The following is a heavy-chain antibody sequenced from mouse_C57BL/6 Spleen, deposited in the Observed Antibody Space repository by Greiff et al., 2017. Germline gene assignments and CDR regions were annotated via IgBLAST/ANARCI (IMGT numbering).Heavy chain of an antibody. Sequence: VQLQQPGAELVKPGASVKLSCKASGYTFTSYWMHWVKQRPGRGLEWIGRIDPNSGGTKYNEKFKSKATLTVDKPSSTAYMQLSNLTSEDSAVYYCARVYDYGYYAMDYWGQGTSVTVAS. CDR2: IDPNSGGT. D-gene: IGHD2-4*01. CDR1: GYTFTSYW. V-gene: IGHV1-72*01. J-gene: IGHJ4*01. CDR3: ARVYDYGYYAMDY.